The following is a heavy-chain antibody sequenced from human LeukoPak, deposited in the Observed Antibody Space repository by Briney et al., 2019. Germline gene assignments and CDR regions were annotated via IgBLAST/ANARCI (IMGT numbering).Heavy chain of an antibody. J-gene: IGHJ5*02. V-gene: IGHV4-59*11. CDR3: ARDSHYYDSSGYGLGP. D-gene: IGHD3-22*01. Sequence: SETLSLTCTVSGGSISSHYWSWIRQPPGKGLEWTGYIYYSVSTNYNPSLESRVSISVDTSKNQFSLKLSSVTAADTAVYYCARDSHYYDSSGYGLGPWGQGTLVTVSS. CDR2: IYYSVST. CDR1: GGSISSHY.